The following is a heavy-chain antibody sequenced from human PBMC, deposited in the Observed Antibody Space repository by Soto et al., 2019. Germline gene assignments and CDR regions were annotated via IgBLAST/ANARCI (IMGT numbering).Heavy chain of an antibody. D-gene: IGHD6-25*01. CDR2: MNPYSGNT. CDR1: GYTFTTYD. Sequence: GASVKVSYQASGYTFTTYDISWVRQATGQGLEWMGWMNPYSGNTGYAQKFQGRVTVTRNTSISTVYMELSGLRPDDTAVYYCARRKERSGPHYFDYWGQGSQVTVSS. CDR3: ARRKERSGPHYFDY. J-gene: IGHJ4*02. V-gene: IGHV1-8*01.